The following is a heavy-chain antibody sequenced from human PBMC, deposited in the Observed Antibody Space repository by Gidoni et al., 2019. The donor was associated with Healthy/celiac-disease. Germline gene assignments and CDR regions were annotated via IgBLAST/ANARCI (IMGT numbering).Heavy chain of an antibody. CDR3: ARAVGSSYYYYYMDV. V-gene: IGHV4-34*01. Sequence: QLPQRAAGLLTPSETLSLTSTVYAGSFSGYYCSWRRQPPGKGLEWIGEINHSGSTNYNPSLKSRVTISVDTSKNQFSLKLSSVTAADTAVDYCARAVGSSYYYYYMDVWGKGTTVTVSS. J-gene: IGHJ6*03. CDR1: AGSFSGYY. CDR2: INHSGST. D-gene: IGHD1-1*01.